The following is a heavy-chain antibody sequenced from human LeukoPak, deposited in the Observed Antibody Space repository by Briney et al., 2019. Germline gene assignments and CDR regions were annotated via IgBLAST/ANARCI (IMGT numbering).Heavy chain of an antibody. CDR2: ISYDGSNK. D-gene: IGHD6-13*01. Sequence: PGRSLRLSCAASGFTFSSYGMHWVRQAPGKGLGWVAVISYDGSNKYYADSVKGRFTISRDNSKNTLYLQMNSLRAEDTAVYYCAKDWYAGIAAAGNFDYWGQGTLVTVSS. CDR3: AKDWYAGIAAAGNFDY. V-gene: IGHV3-30*18. J-gene: IGHJ4*02. CDR1: GFTFSSYG.